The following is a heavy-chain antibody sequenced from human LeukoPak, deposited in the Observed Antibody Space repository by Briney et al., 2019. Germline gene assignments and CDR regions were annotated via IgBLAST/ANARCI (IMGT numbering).Heavy chain of an antibody. CDR2: IYYSGST. CDR1: GGSISSSSYY. J-gene: IGHJ4*02. D-gene: IGHD3-10*01. CDR3: AKGYYGSGSYYNSPFDY. V-gene: IGHV4-39*01. Sequence: PSETLSLTCTVSGGSISSSSYYWGWIRPPPGKGLEWIGSIYYSGSTYYNPSLKSRVTISVDTSKNQFSLKLSSVTAADTAVYYCAKGYYGSGSYYNSPFDYWGQGTLVTVSS.